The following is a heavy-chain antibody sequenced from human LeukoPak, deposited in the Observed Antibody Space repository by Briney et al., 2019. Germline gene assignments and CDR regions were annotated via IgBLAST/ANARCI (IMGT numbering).Heavy chain of an antibody. CDR3: ARHRSRGGFSSSWYFDY. D-gene: IGHD6-13*01. J-gene: IGHJ4*02. CDR2: IYYSGST. Sequence: SETLSLTCTVSGGSISSSSYYWGWIRQPPGKGLEWIGSIYYSGSTYYNPSLKSRVTISVDTSKNQFSLKLSSVTAADTAVYYCARHRSRGGFSSSWYFDYWGQGTLVTVSS. CDR1: GGSISSSSYY. V-gene: IGHV4-39*01.